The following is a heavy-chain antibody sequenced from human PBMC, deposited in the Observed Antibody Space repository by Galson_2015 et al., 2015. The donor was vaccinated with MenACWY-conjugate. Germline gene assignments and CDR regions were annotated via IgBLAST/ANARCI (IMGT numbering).Heavy chain of an antibody. CDR2: IYTSGSSGST. CDR1: GGSISSGSYY. V-gene: IGHV4-61*02. D-gene: IGHD2-2*01. Sequence: LSLTCTVSGGSISSGSYYWSWLRQPAGKGLEWIGRIYTSGSSGSTNYNPSLKSRVTISVDTSKNQFSLKLSSVTAADTAVYYCASLGYCSTTSCYAFDDWGQGTLVTVSS. CDR3: ASLGYCSTTSCYAFDD. J-gene: IGHJ4*02.